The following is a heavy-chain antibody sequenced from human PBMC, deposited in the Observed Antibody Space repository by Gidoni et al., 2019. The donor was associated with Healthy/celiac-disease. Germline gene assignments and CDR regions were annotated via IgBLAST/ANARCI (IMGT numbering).Heavy chain of an antibody. CDR1: GFTFSGSA. V-gene: IGHV3-73*02. Sequence: EVQLVEYGGGLVQPGGSLKLACAASGFTFSGSAMHWVRQASGKGLEWVCRIRSTATSYATAYAASVKGRFTISRDDSKNTAYLQMNSLKTEDTAVYYCRLVVPAATRDYWGQGTLVTVSS. CDR3: RLVVPAATRDY. CDR2: IRSTATSYAT. D-gene: IGHD2-2*01. J-gene: IGHJ4*02.